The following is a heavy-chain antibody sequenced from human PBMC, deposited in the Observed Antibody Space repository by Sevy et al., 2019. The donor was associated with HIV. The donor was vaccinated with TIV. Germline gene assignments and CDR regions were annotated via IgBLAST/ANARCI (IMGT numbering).Heavy chain of an antibody. J-gene: IGHJ4*02. CDR3: AKDRAMVRGVIILYYFDY. D-gene: IGHD3-10*01. Sequence: GESLKISCAASGFTFSSYAMSWVRQAPGKGLEWVSAISGSGGSTYYADSVKGRFTISRDNSKNTLYLQMNSLRAEDSAVYYCAKDRAMVRGVIILYYFDYWGQGTLVTVSS. CDR2: ISGSGGST. V-gene: IGHV3-23*01. CDR1: GFTFSSYA.